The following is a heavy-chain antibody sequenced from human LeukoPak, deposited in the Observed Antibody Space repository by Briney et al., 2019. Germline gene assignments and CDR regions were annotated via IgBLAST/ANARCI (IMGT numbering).Heavy chain of an antibody. CDR3: ARPTAPETYYYDSSGSYGAFDI. V-gene: IGHV4-34*01. D-gene: IGHD3-22*01. J-gene: IGHJ3*02. Sequence: SETLSLTRAVYGGSFSGYYWSWIRQPPGKGLEWIGEINHSGSTNYNPSLKSRVTISVDTSKNQFSLKLSSVTAADTAVYYCARPTAPETYYYDSSGSYGAFDIWGQGTMVTVSS. CDR1: GGSFSGYY. CDR2: INHSGST.